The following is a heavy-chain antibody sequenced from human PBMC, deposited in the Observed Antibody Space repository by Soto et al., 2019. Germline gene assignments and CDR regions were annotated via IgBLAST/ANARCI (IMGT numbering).Heavy chain of an antibody. CDR3: ARVAINLMYLFDY. V-gene: IGHV3-21*01. D-gene: IGHD2-8*01. CDR1: GFTFSDYS. Sequence: GGSLRLSCAASGFTFSDYSMKWVRQAPGQGLEWVASISSTSTYIFYADSVKGRFTISKDNAKNTLYLQMNSLRVEDTAFYFCARVAINLMYLFDYWGQGTLVTVSS. J-gene: IGHJ4*02. CDR2: ISSTSTYI.